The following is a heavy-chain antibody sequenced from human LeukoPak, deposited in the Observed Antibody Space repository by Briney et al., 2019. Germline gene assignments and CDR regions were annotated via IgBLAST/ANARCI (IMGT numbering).Heavy chain of an antibody. J-gene: IGHJ4*02. CDR2: INPNIGGT. Sequence: RPSVTLSCTASAYAFTVSYISRERQAPGQGLEWMGWINPNIGGTNYAQMFPGRVTMTRDTSISTAYMELSSLKSDDTAVYYCAKYYYDSYEGYYFDYWGQGTLVTVSS. V-gene: IGHV1-2*02. CDR1: AYAFTVSY. CDR3: AKYYYDSYEGYYFDY. D-gene: IGHD3-22*01.